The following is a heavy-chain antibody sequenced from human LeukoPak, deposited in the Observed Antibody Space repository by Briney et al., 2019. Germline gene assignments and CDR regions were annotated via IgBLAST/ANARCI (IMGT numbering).Heavy chain of an antibody. CDR2: IYTTGTT. D-gene: IGHD4-17*01. J-gene: IGHJ6*03. V-gene: IGHV4-4*08. Sequence: SETLSLTCTVSGGSISSYYRSWIRQAPGKGLEWIGYIYTTGTTNYNPSLKSRVTISGDTSKNQFSLSLSSVTAADTAVYYCAYGDYYYYMDVWGKGTTVTVSS. CDR3: AYGDYYYYMDV. CDR1: GGSISSYY.